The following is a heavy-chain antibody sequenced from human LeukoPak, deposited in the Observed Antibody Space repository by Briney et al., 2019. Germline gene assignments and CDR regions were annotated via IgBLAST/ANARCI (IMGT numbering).Heavy chain of an antibody. J-gene: IGHJ6*03. Sequence: GGSLRLSCAASGFTFSSYWMPWVRRAPGKGLEWGANIGEDGSEKYYVDSVKGRFTISRDNAKNSLYLQVNSLRAEDTAVYYCARLNYDFWSGVWEGYYMDVWGKGTTVTVSS. V-gene: IGHV3-7*01. CDR1: GFTFSSYW. CDR3: ARLNYDFWSGVWEGYYMDV. D-gene: IGHD3-3*01. CDR2: IGEDGSEK.